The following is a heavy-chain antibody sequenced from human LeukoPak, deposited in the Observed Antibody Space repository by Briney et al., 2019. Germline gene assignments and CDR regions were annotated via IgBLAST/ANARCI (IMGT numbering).Heavy chain of an antibody. V-gene: IGHV3-11*01. CDR1: GFTFTDYFSDYY. CDR2: ASNRGTTI. Sequence: GGSLRLSCAASGFTFTDYFSDYYMTWIRQAPGKGLEWISYASNRGTTIFYAGSVKGRFTSPRDNSKNSVYLRMNNLRAEDAAVYYCARSRINYGDYYYFGMDVWGQGTTVTVSS. D-gene: IGHD4-17*01. CDR3: ARSRINYGDYYYFGMDV. J-gene: IGHJ6*02.